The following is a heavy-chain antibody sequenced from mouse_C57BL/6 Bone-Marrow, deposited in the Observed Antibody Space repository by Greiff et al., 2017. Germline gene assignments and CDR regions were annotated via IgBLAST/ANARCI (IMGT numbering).Heavy chain of an antibody. CDR1: GYTFTDYN. V-gene: IGHV1-18*01. Sequence: VQLQQSGPELVKPGASVKIPCKASGYTFTDYNMDWVKQSHGKSLEWIGDINPNNGGTIYNQKFKGKATLTVDKSSSTAYMELRSLTSEDTAVYYCARWGYGNYGAWCAYWGQGTLVTVSA. J-gene: IGHJ3*01. D-gene: IGHD2-1*01. CDR2: INPNNGGT. CDR3: ARWGYGNYGAWCAY.